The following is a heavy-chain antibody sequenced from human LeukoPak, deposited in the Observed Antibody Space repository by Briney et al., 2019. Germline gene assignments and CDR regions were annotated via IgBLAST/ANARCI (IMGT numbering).Heavy chain of an antibody. D-gene: IGHD3-10*01. J-gene: IGHJ4*02. CDR1: GGSISSGGYS. CDR2: IYHSGST. CDR3: ARGRHYYGSGSYYADQIFDY. Sequence: PSQTLSLTCAVSGGSISSGGYSWSWIRQPPGKGLEWIGYIYHSGSTYYNPSLKSRVTISVDRSKNQFSLELSSVTAADTAVYYCARGRHYYGSGSYYADQIFDYWGQGTLVTVSS. V-gene: IGHV4-30-2*01.